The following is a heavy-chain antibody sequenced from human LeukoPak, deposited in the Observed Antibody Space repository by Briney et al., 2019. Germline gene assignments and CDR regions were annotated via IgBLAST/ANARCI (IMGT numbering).Heavy chain of an antibody. CDR2: IYYSGST. V-gene: IGHV4-39*01. J-gene: IGHJ4*02. Sequence: SETLSLTCTVSGGSISSSSYYWGWIRQPPGKGLEWIGSIYYSGSTYYNPSFKSRVTISVDTSKNQFSLKLSSVTAADTAVYYCARGSYFDYWGQGTLVTVSS. CDR1: GGSISSSSYY. CDR3: ARGSYFDY.